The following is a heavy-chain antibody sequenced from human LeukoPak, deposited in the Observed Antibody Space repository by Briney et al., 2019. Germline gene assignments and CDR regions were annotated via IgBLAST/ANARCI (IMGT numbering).Heavy chain of an antibody. CDR3: ERWTGY. J-gene: IGHJ4*02. V-gene: IGHV3-64D*06. Sequence: GGSLRLSCSVSGFTFSSYVMHWVRQAPGKGLEYVSAISSNGANTYYADSVKGRFTISRDNSKNTLYLQMSSLRADDTAVYYCERWTGYWGQGTLVTVSS. D-gene: IGHD3/OR15-3a*01. CDR2: ISSNGANT. CDR1: GFTFSSYV.